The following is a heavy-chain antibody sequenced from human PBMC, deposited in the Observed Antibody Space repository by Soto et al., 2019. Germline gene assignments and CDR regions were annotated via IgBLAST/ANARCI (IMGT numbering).Heavy chain of an antibody. CDR1: GFTFTTYW. Sequence: GGSLTLSCAASGFTFTTYWMSWVRQAPGKGLQWVANIKPDGGEKWYVDSVRGRFTISRDNVKNSLYLQMNNVRAEDTAVYYCARGDFYDSSGPFSDAFDIWGQGTMVTVS. V-gene: IGHV3-7*04. D-gene: IGHD3-22*01. CDR2: IKPDGGEK. CDR3: ARGDFYDSSGPFSDAFDI. J-gene: IGHJ3*02.